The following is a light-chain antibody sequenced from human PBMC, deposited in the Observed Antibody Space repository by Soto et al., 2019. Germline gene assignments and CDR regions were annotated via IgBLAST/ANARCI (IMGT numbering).Light chain of an antibody. J-gene: IGKJ2*01. CDR1: QSISTW. Sequence: DIQMTQSPSTLSASVGDKVTITCRASQSISTWLVWYQQKPGKAPKVLIYDASSLQSGVPSRFSGHGSGIDFTLTISSLQPDDSAIYYCQQYKTYTTFGQGTKLEIK. CDR3: QQYKTYTT. CDR2: DAS. V-gene: IGKV1-5*01.